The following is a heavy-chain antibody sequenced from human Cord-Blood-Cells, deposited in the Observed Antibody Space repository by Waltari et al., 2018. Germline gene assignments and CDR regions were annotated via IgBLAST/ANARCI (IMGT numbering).Heavy chain of an antibody. Sequence: QVQLVPSGAEVKKPGASVKVSCKASGYTFTGYYMHWVRQAPGQGLEGMGWINPNSGGTNYAQKFQGRVTMTRDTSISTAYMELSRLRSDDTAVYYCARGGLVMVYARGGFDPWGQGTLVTVSS. J-gene: IGHJ5*02. D-gene: IGHD2-8*01. CDR1: GYTFTGYY. CDR2: INPNSGGT. CDR3: ARGGLVMVYARGGFDP. V-gene: IGHV1-2*02.